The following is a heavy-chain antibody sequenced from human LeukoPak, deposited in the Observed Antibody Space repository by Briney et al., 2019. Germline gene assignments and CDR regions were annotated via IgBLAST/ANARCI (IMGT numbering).Heavy chain of an antibody. CDR3: ARCAEVPAANWYFDL. J-gene: IGHJ2*01. CDR1: GGSISSGSYY. D-gene: IGHD2-2*01. Sequence: PSETLSLTCTVSGGSISSGSYYWDWIRQPAGKGLEWIGRIYTSGSTNYNPSLKSRVTISVDTSKNQFSLKLSSVTAADTAVYYCARCAEVPAANWYFDLWGRGTLVTVSS. CDR2: IYTSGST. V-gene: IGHV4-61*02.